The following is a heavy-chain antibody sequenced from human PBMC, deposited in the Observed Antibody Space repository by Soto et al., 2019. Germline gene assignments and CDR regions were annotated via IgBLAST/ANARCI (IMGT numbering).Heavy chain of an antibody. J-gene: IGHJ4*02. D-gene: IGHD2-15*01. CDR1: GGSFSGYY. CDR2: INHSGST. Sequence: SETLSLTCAVYGGSFSGYYWSWIRQPPGKGLEWIGEINHSGSTNYNPSLKSRVTISVDTSKNQFSLKLSSVTAADTAVYYCARVSNCSGGSCYSWWFDYWGQGTLVTVSS. CDR3: ARVSNCSGGSCYSWWFDY. V-gene: IGHV4-34*01.